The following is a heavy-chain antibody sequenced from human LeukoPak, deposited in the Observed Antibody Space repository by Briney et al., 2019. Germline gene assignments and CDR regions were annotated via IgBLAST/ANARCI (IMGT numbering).Heavy chain of an antibody. V-gene: IGHV4-31*03. CDR2: IYYSGST. CDR1: GGSISSGGYY. Sequence: SQTLSLTCTVSGGSISSGGYYWSCLRQHPGKDLEWIGYIYYSGSTYYNPSLKSRVIISVDTSKNQFSLRLSSVTAADTAVYYCARFYGGNSGMLPRATFDIWGQGTMVTVPS. CDR3: ARFYGGNSGMLPRATFDI. J-gene: IGHJ3*02. D-gene: IGHD4-23*01.